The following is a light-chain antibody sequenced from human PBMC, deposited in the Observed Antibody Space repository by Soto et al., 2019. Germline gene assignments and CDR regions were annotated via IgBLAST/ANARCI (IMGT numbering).Light chain of an antibody. V-gene: IGLV2-8*01. CDR3: SSYANSNNYV. J-gene: IGLJ1*01. CDR1: SSDTGGYTY. Sequence: QSALTQPPSASGSPGQSVTISCSGTSSDTGGYTYVSWYQHHPGKAPKLMIYEVSKRPSGVPDRFSGSKSGNTASLTVSGLQAEDEADYYCSSYANSNNYVFGTGTKLTVL. CDR2: EVS.